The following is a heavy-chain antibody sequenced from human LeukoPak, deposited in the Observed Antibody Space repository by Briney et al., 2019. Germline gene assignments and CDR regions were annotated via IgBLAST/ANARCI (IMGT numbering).Heavy chain of an antibody. CDR1: GFTSSSYS. V-gene: IGHV3-21*01. D-gene: IGHD6-19*01. Sequence: GGSLRLSCAASGFTSSSYSMNWVRQAPGKGLEWVSSISSSSSDIYYADSVKGRFTISRDNAKNSLYLQMNSLRAEDTAVYYCARGHRSPGIAVAGTKRGYYYMDVWGKGTTVTISS. J-gene: IGHJ6*03. CDR2: ISSSSSDI. CDR3: ARGHRSPGIAVAGTKRGYYYMDV.